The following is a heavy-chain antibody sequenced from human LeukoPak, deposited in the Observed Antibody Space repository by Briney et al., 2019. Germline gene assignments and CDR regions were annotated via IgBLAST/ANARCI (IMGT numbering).Heavy chain of an antibody. V-gene: IGHV1-58*02. CDR3: AADASGVGATTYDY. CDR1: GFTFTSSA. CDR2: IVVGSGNT. D-gene: IGHD1-26*01. J-gene: IGHJ4*02. Sequence: SVKVSCKASGFTFTSSAMQWVRQARGQRLGWIGWIVVGSGNTNYAQKFQERVTFTRDMSTSKAYMELSSLRSEDTAVYYCAADASGVGATTYDYWGQGTLVTVSS.